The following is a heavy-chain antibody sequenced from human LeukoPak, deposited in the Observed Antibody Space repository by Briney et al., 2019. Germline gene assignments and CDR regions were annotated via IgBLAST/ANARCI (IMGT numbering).Heavy chain of an antibody. D-gene: IGHD3-16*02. Sequence: SETLSLTCTVSGGSISSGDYYWSWIRQPPGKGLEWIGYIYYSGSTYYNPSLKSRVTILVDTSKNQFSLKLSSVTAADTAVYYCARARIMITFGGVIAPNYFDYWGQGTLVTVSS. CDR3: ARARIMITFGGVIAPNYFDY. CDR1: GGSISSGDYY. J-gene: IGHJ4*02. V-gene: IGHV4-30-4*01. CDR2: IYYSGST.